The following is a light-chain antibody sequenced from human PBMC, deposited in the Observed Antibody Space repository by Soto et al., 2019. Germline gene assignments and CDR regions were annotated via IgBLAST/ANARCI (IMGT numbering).Light chain of an antibody. J-gene: IGKJ1*01. V-gene: IGKV1-5*03. Sequence: DIPVTQSPSSLSASLGDRVIITCRASQKFSSWLAWYQQKPGKAPKLLIYMASNLHTGVPSRFSGSGSGTEFTLTISSLQPEDFATYYCQQYNPYSRTFGQGTKVDIK. CDR1: QKFSSW. CDR3: QQYNPYSRT. CDR2: MAS.